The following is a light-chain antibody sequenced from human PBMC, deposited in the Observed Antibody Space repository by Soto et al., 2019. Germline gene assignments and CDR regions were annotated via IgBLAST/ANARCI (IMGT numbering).Light chain of an antibody. CDR2: EVS. J-gene: IGLJ2*01. CDR1: SSDFDFYNY. V-gene: IGLV2-14*01. CDR3: SSYTTSSTPVL. Sequence: QAVVTQPASVSGSPGQSITISCTGTSSDFDFYNYVSWYQHHPGKAPKLMIYEVSNRPSGVSYRFSGSKSGNTASLTISGLQAEDEADYYCSSYTTSSTPVLFGGGTKVTVL.